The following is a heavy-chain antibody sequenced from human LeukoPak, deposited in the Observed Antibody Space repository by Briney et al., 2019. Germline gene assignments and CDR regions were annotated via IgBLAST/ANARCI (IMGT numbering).Heavy chain of an antibody. Sequence: GGSLRLSCAASGFTVSSNYMSWVRQAPGKGLEWVSVIYSGGSTYYADSVKGRFTISRDNSKNTLYLQMNSPRAEDTAVYYCARDSGYDYFDYWGQGTLVTVSS. V-gene: IGHV3-66*01. CDR1: GFTVSSNY. CDR3: ARDSGYDYFDY. J-gene: IGHJ4*02. CDR2: IYSGGST. D-gene: IGHD5-12*01.